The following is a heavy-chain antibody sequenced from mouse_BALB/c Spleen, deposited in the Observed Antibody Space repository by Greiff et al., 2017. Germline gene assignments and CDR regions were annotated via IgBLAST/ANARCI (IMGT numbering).Heavy chain of an antibody. CDR3: VSPYYRYDAFAY. CDR1: GFTFNTYA. V-gene: IGHV10-1*02. CDR2: IRSKSNNYAT. Sequence: EVKLVESGGGLVKPGGSLKLSCAASGFTFNTYAMNWVRQAPGKGLEWVARIRSKSNNYATYYADSVKDRFTISRDDSQSMLYLQMNNLKTEDTAMYYCVSPYYRYDAFAYWGQGTLVTVSA. D-gene: IGHD2-14*01. J-gene: IGHJ3*01.